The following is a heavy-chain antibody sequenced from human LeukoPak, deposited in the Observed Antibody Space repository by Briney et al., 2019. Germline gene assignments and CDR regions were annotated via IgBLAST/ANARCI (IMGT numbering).Heavy chain of an antibody. CDR3: AKDLRYSSSWYPFDY. Sequence: TGGSLRLSCAASGFTFSSYAMSWVRQVPGKGLEWVSSISGSGGSTSYADSVKGRFTISRDNSKSTLSLQMNSLRAEDTAVYYCAKDLRYSSSWYPFDYWGQGTLVTVSS. J-gene: IGHJ4*02. CDR1: GFTFSSYA. V-gene: IGHV3-23*01. CDR2: ISGSGGST. D-gene: IGHD6-13*01.